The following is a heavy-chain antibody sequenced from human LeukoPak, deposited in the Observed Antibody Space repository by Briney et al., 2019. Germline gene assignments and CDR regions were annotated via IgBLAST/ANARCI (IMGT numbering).Heavy chain of an antibody. D-gene: IGHD2-2*01. CDR3: ARSVRVVPAAMTTGFDY. V-gene: IGHV4-38-2*01. Sequence: SETLSLTCSVSGYSFTSGHYWGWIRQPPGKGLEWIANIYHTGSAHYNPSLKSRVTISVDTSKNQFSLKLSSVTAADTAVYYCARSVRVVPAAMTTGFDYWGQGTLVTVSS. CDR1: GYSFTSGHY. J-gene: IGHJ4*02. CDR2: IYHTGSA.